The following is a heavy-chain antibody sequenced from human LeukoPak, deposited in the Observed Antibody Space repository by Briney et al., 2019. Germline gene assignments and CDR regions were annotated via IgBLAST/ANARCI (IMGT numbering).Heavy chain of an antibody. D-gene: IGHD1-26*01. Sequence: GESLKISCQGSGYTFTAYWIGWVRQMPGKGLEWVGIIHPGDSDTRYSPSFQGQVTISADKSITTAYLQWSSLKASDTAMYYCGRHQHSGSYGAFDVRGQGTMVTVSS. J-gene: IGHJ3*01. V-gene: IGHV5-51*01. CDR2: IHPGDSDT. CDR1: GYTFTAYW. CDR3: GRHQHSGSYGAFDV.